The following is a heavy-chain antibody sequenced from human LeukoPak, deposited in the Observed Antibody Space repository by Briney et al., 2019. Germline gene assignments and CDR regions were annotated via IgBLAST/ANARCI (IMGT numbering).Heavy chain of an antibody. Sequence: GGSLRLSCAASGFTFSGSAMLWVRQASGKGLEWVGRIRSKANSYATAYAASVKGRFTISRDDSKNTAYLQMNRLKTEDTAVYYCTRGGSGYYEWLYRFDYWGQGTLVTVSS. D-gene: IGHD3-22*01. V-gene: IGHV3-73*01. CDR2: IRSKANSYAT. CDR3: TRGGSGYYEWLYRFDY. CDR1: GFTFSGSA. J-gene: IGHJ4*02.